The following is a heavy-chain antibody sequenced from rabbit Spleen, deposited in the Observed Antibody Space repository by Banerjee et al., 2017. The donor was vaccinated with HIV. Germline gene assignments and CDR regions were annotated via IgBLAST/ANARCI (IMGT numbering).Heavy chain of an antibody. V-gene: IGHV1S40*01. Sequence: QSLEESGGDLVKPGESLTITGTASGFSFRCRDYMCWVRLAPGKGLEWISCIAGSSSGFSYSATWTKGRFTCSKPSSTTVTLQMTSLTAADTATYFCARDAASSFSNYGMDLWGPGTLVTVS. CDR3: ARDAASSFSNYGMDL. D-gene: IGHD8-1*01. J-gene: IGHJ6*01. CDR1: GFSFRCRDY. CDR2: IAGSSSGFS.